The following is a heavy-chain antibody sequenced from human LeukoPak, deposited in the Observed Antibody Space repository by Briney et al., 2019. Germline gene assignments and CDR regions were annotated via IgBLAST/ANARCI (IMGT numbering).Heavy chain of an antibody. V-gene: IGHV3-21*01. CDR2: ISSSSSYI. J-gene: IGHJ4*02. CDR3: ARDGYYDILTGYYGAFDI. D-gene: IGHD3-9*01. CDR1: VFTFSSYS. Sequence: GGSLRLSCASSVFTFSSYSMNWVRQAPGKGLEWVSSISSSSSYIYYADSVKGRFTISRDNAKNSLYLQMNSLRAEDTAVYYCARDGYYDILTGYYGAFDIWGQGTLVTVSS.